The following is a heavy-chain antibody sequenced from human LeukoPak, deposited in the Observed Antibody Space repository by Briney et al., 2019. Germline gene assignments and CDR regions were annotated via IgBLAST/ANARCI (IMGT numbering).Heavy chain of an antibody. CDR3: ARDAADFKVTPIGY. CDR2: ISSSSSYI. V-gene: IGHV3-21*01. D-gene: IGHD2-21*02. J-gene: IGHJ4*02. CDR1: GFTFSRYS. Sequence: GGSLRLSCAASGFTFSRYSMNWVRQAPGKGLEWVSSISSSSSYIYYADSVKGRSTISRDNAKNSLYLQMNSLRAEDTAVYYCARDAADFKVTPIGYWGQGTLVTVSS.